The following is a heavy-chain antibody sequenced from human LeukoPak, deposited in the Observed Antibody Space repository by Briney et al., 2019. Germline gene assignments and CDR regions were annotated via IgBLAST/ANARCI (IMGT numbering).Heavy chain of an antibody. J-gene: IGHJ6*02. CDR1: GFNLGSYG. CDR3: AKDITPSAIWDSGDFYQYAMDV. CDR2: ISFDGTNK. D-gene: IGHD3/OR15-3a*01. Sequence: GGALRLSCVASGFNLGSYGMHWVRQAPGKGLEWVAVISFDGTNKYYADSLKGRFTITRDNSKNTLYLQIDSLRVEDTAVYYCAKDITPSAIWDSGDFYQYAMDVWGQGTTVTVSS. V-gene: IGHV3-30*18.